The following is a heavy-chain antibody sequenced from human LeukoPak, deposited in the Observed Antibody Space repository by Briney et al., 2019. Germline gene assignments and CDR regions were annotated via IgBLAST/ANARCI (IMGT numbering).Heavy chain of an antibody. Sequence: GGSLRVSCAGSGFMFSSYAMSWVRQAPGKGLEWVSAISGSGDSSYYADSVKGRFTISRDNSMNTLYLQMNSLRAEDTAIYYCAKESSIMTSWGQGTLVTVSS. CDR1: GFMFSSYA. J-gene: IGHJ5*02. CDR3: AKESSIMTS. CDR2: ISGSGDSS. V-gene: IGHV3-23*01. D-gene: IGHD3-10*01.